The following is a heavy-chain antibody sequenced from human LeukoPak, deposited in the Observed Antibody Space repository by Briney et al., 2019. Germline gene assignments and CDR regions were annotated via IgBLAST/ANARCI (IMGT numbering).Heavy chain of an antibody. D-gene: IGHD2-15*01. CDR3: ARHAFYCSGGSCYSLVAFDI. CDR2: IVSGGST. Sequence: PGGSLRLSCAASGFIFTGYFMSWVRQSPGQGLEWIGSIVSGGSTYHNPSLKSRVTMSIDTSKNQFSLKLSSVTAADTAVYYCARHAFYCSGGSCYSLVAFDIWGQGTMVTVSS. CDR1: GFIFTGYF. V-gene: IGHV4-38-2*01. J-gene: IGHJ3*02.